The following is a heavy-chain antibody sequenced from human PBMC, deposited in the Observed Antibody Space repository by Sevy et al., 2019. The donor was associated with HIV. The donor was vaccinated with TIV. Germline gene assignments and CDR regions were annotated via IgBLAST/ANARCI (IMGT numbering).Heavy chain of an antibody. CDR3: ITDPAYRGYDEEVINYYFYGMDV. J-gene: IGHJ6*02. CDR2: IKSEFDGGAN. D-gene: IGHD5-12*01. V-gene: IGHV3-15*01. CDR1: GFTFSSAW. Sequence: GGSLRLSCTASGFTFSSAWMSWVRQAPGKGLEWVGRIKSEFDGGANDYAAPVKGRFSISREDAKNTVYLQMNSLKTEETAVYYWITDPAYRGYDEEVINYYFYGMDVWGQGTTVTVSS.